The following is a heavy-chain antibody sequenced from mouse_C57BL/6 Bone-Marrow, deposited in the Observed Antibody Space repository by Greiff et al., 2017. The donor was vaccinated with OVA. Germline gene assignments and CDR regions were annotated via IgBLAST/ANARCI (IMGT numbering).Heavy chain of an antibody. Sequence: VQLQQSGPELVKPGASVKMSCKASGYTFTDYYLHWVKQKPGKGLEWIGEIYPGSGNTYYNEKFKGKATLTADTSSSTAYMQLSSLTSEDSAVYFCARARPLDYWGQGTTLTVSS. CDR2: YPGSGNTY. V-gene: IGHV1-83*01. CDR1: YTFTDYYL. CDR3: RARPLDY. J-gene: IGHJ2*01.